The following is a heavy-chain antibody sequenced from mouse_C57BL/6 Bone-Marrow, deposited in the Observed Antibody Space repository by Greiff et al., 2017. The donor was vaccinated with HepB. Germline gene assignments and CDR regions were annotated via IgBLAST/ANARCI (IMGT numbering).Heavy chain of an antibody. V-gene: IGHV4-1*01. D-gene: IGHD1-1*01. J-gene: IGHJ3*01. CDR1: GIDFSRYW. Sequence: EVQLVESGGGLVQPGGSLKLSCAASGIDFSRYWMSWVRRAPGKGLEWIGEINPDSSTINYAPSLKDKFIISRDNAKNTLYLQMSKVRSEDTALYYFATLYYYGSRRPPFAYWGQGTLVTVSA. CDR3: ATLYYYGSRRPPFAY. CDR2: INPDSSTI.